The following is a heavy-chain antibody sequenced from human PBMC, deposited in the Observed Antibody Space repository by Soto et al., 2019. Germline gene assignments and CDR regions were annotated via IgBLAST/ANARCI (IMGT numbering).Heavy chain of an antibody. CDR2: ISGYNGNT. Sequence: QIQLVQSGAEVKKPGASVKVSSKASGYTFTSYGISWARQAPGQGVEWMGWISGYNGNTNYAETLQGRDTMTTDTSTSTAYMELRSLRSDDTAVYYCARVADTDIVVIPAAMDMGVWGKGTTVTVSS. CDR3: ARVADTDIVVIPAAMDMGV. J-gene: IGHJ6*03. D-gene: IGHD2-2*01. CDR1: GYTFTSYG. V-gene: IGHV1-18*01.